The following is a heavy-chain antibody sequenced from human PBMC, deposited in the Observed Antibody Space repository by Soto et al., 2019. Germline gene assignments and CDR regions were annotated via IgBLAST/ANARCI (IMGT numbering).Heavy chain of an antibody. V-gene: IGHV3-33*01. CDR3: ARGLRFLEWALTRYYYYYGMDV. CDR1: GFTFSSYG. CDR2: IWYDGSNK. J-gene: IGHJ6*02. D-gene: IGHD3-3*01. Sequence: QVQLVESGGGVVQPGRSLRLSCAASGFTFSSYGMHWVRQAPGKGLEWVAVIWYDGSNKYYADSVKGRFTISRDNSKNTLYLQMNSLRAEDTAVYYCARGLRFLEWALTRYYYYYGMDVWGQWTTVTVSS.